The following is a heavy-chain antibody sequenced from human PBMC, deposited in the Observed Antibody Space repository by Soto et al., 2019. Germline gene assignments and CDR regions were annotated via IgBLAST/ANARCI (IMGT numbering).Heavy chain of an antibody. Sequence: PSETLSLTCAVYGGSFSGYYWSWIRQPPGKGLEWIGEINHSGSTNYNPSLKSRVTISVDTSKNQFSLKLSSVTAADTAVYYCARGTKYYYGSGSYYHYYYYMDVWGKGTTVTVSS. CDR2: INHSGST. D-gene: IGHD3-10*01. V-gene: IGHV4-34*01. CDR3: ARGTKYYYGSGSYYHYYYYMDV. CDR1: GGSFSGYY. J-gene: IGHJ6*03.